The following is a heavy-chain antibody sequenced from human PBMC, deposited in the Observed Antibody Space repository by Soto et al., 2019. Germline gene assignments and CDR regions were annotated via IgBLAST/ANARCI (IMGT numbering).Heavy chain of an antibody. Sequence: QVQLVESGGGVVQPGRSLRLSCAASGFTFSSYGMHWVRQAPGKGLEWVAVIWYDGSNKYYADSVKGRFTISRDNSQNTLYLQMDSLRAEDTAVYYCARVDRASSLFYYYYGMDVWGQGTTVTVSS. CDR3: ARVDRASSLFYYYYGMDV. CDR1: GFTFSSYG. J-gene: IGHJ6*02. CDR2: IWYDGSNK. D-gene: IGHD2-2*01. V-gene: IGHV3-33*01.